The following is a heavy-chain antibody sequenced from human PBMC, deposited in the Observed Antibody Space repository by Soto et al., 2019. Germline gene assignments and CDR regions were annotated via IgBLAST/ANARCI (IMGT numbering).Heavy chain of an antibody. Sequence: QLQLQESGSGLVKPSQTLSLTCAVSGGSISSGNSYSWSWIRQPPVKGLEWIGSISHTGSTSYNPYLKGRVTMSVDKSKNQFSLKLSSVTAADMAVYYCARAVAPDLGTWFDPCGQGTLVIVSS. CDR2: ISHTGST. D-gene: IGHD3-16*01. CDR1: GGSISSGNSYS. CDR3: ARAVAPDLGTWFDP. V-gene: IGHV4-30-2*01. J-gene: IGHJ5*02.